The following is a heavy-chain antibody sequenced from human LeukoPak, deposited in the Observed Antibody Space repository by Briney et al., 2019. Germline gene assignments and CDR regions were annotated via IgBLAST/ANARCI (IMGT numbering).Heavy chain of an antibody. CDR1: GFTFNTYS. Sequence: PGGSLRLSCAASGFTFNTYSMNWVRQAPGKGPEWVSSISSSSSYIYYADSVKGRFTISRDNAKNSLYLQMNSLRAEDTAVYYCARGLVGANNLWGQGTLVTVSS. D-gene: IGHD1-26*01. CDR3: ARGLVGANNL. V-gene: IGHV3-21*01. J-gene: IGHJ5*02. CDR2: ISSSSSYI.